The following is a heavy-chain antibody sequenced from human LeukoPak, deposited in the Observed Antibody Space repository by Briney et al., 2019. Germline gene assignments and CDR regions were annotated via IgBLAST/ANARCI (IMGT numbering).Heavy chain of an antibody. CDR1: GGSISSYY. J-gene: IGHJ4*02. CDR2: IYYGGST. V-gene: IGHV4-59*08. Sequence: SETLSLTCTVSGGSISSYYWSWIRQPPGKGLEWIGYIYYGGSTNYNPSLKSRVTISVDTSKNQFSLKLGSVTAADTAVYYCARRRYFDYWGQGTLVTVSS. CDR3: ARRRYFDY.